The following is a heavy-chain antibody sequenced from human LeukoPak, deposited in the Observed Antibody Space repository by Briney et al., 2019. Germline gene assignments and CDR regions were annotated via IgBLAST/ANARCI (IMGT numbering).Heavy chain of an antibody. CDR1: GYTFTSYA. V-gene: IGHV1-3*01. CDR3: AKDRGWQYEDYETVAVEH. Sequence: ASVKVSCKASGYTFTSYAMHWVRQAPGQRLEWMGWINAGNGNTKYSQKFQGRVTITRDTSASTAYMELSSLRSEDTAVYYCAKDRGWQYEDYETVAVEHWGQGTLVTVSS. D-gene: IGHD4-17*01. CDR2: INAGNGNT. J-gene: IGHJ4*02.